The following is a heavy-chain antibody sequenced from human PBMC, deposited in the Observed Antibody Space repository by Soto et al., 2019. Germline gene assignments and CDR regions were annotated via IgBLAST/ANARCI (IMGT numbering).Heavy chain of an antibody. J-gene: IGHJ6*02. V-gene: IGHV1-18*04. CDR2: ISAYNGNT. Sequence: QVQLVQSGAEVKKPGASVKVSCKASGYTFTSYGISWVRQAPGQGREWMGWISAYNGNTNYAQKLQGRVTMTTDTSTSTGYMELRSLRSDDTAVYYCARELVVVPAAISPGKYYYYGMDVWGQGTTVTVCS. CDR3: ARELVVVPAAISPGKYYYYGMDV. CDR1: GYTFTSYG. D-gene: IGHD2-2*01.